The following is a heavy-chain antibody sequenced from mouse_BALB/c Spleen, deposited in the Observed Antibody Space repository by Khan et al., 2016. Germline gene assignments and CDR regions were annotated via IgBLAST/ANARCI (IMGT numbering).Heavy chain of an antibody. D-gene: IGHD1-1*01. CDR3: ASYYYGSSYFDY. CDR2: INPSTGYT. CDR1: GYTFTSYW. J-gene: IGHJ2*01. V-gene: IGHV1-7*01. Sequence: QVQLQQSGAELAKPGASVKMSCKASGYTFTSYWMHWVKQRPGQGLEWIGYINPSTGYTEYNQKFKDKATLTADKSSSTAYMQLSSLTSEDSAVYDCASYYYGSSYFDYWGQGTTLTVSS.